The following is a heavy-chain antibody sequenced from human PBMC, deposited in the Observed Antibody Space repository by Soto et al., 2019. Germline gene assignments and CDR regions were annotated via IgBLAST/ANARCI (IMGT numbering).Heavy chain of an antibody. CDR3: ARDGASYSSEWYNNYGMDA. D-gene: IGHD6-19*01. J-gene: IGHJ6*02. CDR1: GFNFNSYT. CDR2: ISSSGYI. Sequence: GSLRLSCAASGFNFNSYTINWVRQAPGKRLEWLSSISSSGYIFSTDSVRGRFTISRDNAKNSVYLDVSSLRAEDTAVYYCARDGASYSSEWYNNYGMDAWGQGTTVTVSS. V-gene: IGHV3-21*06.